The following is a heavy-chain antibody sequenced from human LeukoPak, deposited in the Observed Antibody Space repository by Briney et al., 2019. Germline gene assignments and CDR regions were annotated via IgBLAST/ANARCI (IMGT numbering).Heavy chain of an antibody. CDR2: AYYMFKWYK. CDR1: GDSVSSNSAA. V-gene: IGHV6-1*01. D-gene: IGHD1-26*01. J-gene: IGHJ6*03. CDR3: ASGNYSSPSTDV. Sequence: SQTLSLTCALSGDSVSSNSAAWNWIRQSPSRGLGWLGSAYYMFKWYKHYPGAVKSRITKNPDTSKNPFSLQLNPVTPEDTAVYYCASGNYSSPSTDVWGKGTPVTVS.